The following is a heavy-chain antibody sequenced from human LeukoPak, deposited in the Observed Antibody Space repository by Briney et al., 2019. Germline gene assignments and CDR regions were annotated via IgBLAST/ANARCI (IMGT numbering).Heavy chain of an antibody. V-gene: IGHV3-74*01. CDR2: NTDVNDA. CDR3: ARGGMLEPAALAS. J-gene: IGHJ4*02. CDR1: GFSFSSFW. Sequence: GGSLRLSCAASGFSFSSFWMHWVRQAPGKGLVWVSRNTDVNDATYADSVKGRFTISRDNAKSTLYLQMNSLRADDTGVYYCARGGMLEPAALASWGQGTLVTVSS. D-gene: IGHD2-2*01.